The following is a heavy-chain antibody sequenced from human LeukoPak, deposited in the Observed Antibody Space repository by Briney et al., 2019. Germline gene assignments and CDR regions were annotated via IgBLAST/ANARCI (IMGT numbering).Heavy chain of an antibody. CDR1: GGSFSGYY. CDR3: ARLSIAVAGTHADY. D-gene: IGHD6-19*01. V-gene: IGHV4-34*01. Sequence: SETLSLTCAVYGGSFSGYYWSWIRQPPGKGLEWIGEINHSGSTNYNPSLKSRVTISVDTSKNQFSLKLSSVTAADTAVYYCARLSIAVAGTHADYWGQRTLVTVSS. CDR2: INHSGST. J-gene: IGHJ4*02.